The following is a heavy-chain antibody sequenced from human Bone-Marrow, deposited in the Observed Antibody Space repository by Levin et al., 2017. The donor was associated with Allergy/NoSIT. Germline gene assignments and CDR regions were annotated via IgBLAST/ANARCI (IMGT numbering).Heavy chain of an antibody. CDR3: ARRNLRNAFDI. CDR1: GGSINSYY. V-gene: IGHV4-59*08. J-gene: IGHJ3*02. Sequence: SETLSLTCSVSGGSINSYYWSWIRQPPGKGLEWIAYIFYTSTSNYNPFLKSRVAISVDPSKNQFSLKVTSVTAADTAVYYCARRNLRNAFDIWGRGTLVTVSS. D-gene: IGHD4-17*01. CDR2: IFYTSTS.